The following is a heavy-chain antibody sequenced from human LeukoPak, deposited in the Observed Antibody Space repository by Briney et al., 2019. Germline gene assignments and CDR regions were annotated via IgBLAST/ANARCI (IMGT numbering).Heavy chain of an antibody. CDR3: SRGFDC. J-gene: IGHJ4*02. CDR2: IDGSGDTI. CDR1: GFTFSDYS. Sequence: GGSLRLSCAASGFTFSDYSMNWVRQAPGKGLEWVSYIDGSGDTIYYADSVKGRFTISRDNAKNSLDLQMNSLRDEDTAVYYCSRGFDCWGQGTLVTVSS. V-gene: IGHV3-48*02.